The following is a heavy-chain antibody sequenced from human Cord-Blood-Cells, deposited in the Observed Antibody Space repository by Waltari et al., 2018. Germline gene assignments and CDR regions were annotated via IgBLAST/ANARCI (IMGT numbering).Heavy chain of an antibody. CDR2: MNPNSGNK. CDR1: GYTFTSYD. V-gene: IGHV1-8*01. J-gene: IGHJ4*02. Sequence: QVQLVQSGAEVKKPGASVKVSCKASGYTFTSYDINWVRQAAGQGLEWMGWMNPNSGNKRYAQKFQGRVTVTRNTSISTAYMELSSLRSEDTAVYYCASEIPATGALYWGQGTLVTVSS. CDR3: ASEIPATGALY. D-gene: IGHD7-27*01.